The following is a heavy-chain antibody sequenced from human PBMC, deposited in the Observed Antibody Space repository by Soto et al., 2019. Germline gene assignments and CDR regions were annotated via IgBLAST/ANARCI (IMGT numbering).Heavy chain of an antibody. CDR2: IYPSDSDT. Sequence: GESLKISCKGSGYRFTSYCIGWVRQMPGKGLEWMGIIYPSDSDTRYSPSFQGQVTISADKSISTAYLQWSSLKASDTAMYYCARLPAAVTLVYGMDVWGQGTTVTVSS. CDR1: GYRFTSYC. V-gene: IGHV5-51*01. J-gene: IGHJ6*02. CDR3: ARLPAAVTLVYGMDV. D-gene: IGHD6-13*01.